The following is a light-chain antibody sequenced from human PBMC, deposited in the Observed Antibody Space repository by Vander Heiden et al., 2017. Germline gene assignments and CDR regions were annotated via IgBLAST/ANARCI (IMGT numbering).Light chain of an antibody. CDR3: QSYDSSLSGYV. V-gene: IGLV1-40*01. J-gene: IGLJ1*01. CDR1: SSNIGAGYD. Sequence: QSVLTQPPSVSGAPGQRVTISCTGRSSNIGAGYDVHWYPQLPGTAPKLLIYGNSNRPSVVPDRFSGSKSGTSASLSITGLQAEDEADYYCQSYDSSLSGYVFGTGTKVTVL. CDR2: GNS.